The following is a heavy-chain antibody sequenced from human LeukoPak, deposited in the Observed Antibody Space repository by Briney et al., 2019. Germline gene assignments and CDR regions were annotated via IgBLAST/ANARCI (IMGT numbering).Heavy chain of an antibody. CDR2: INESGDT. CDR3: ARALIVTPASCYMDV. Sequence: KASETLSLTCAVFGGSFSGYYWSWICQAPGKGLEWIGEINESGDTKYNPSLKSRVTISVDTSKNQFSLNVKSVTAADTAVYYCARALIVTPASCYMDVWGKGTTVTVSS. J-gene: IGHJ6*03. D-gene: IGHD3-22*01. V-gene: IGHV4-34*01. CDR1: GGSFSGYY.